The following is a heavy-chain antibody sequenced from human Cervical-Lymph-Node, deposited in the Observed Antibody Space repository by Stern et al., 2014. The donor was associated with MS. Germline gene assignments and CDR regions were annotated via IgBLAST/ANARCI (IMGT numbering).Heavy chain of an antibody. D-gene: IGHD1-14*01. Sequence: QVQLGQSGGGVVQPGRSLRLSCAASGFTFSTSALNWVRQATGKGLEWVAAISYDGTEKYYADSVKGRFNISRDNSKNTVFLQMNGLTHEDTAMYYCQTGGRWGQGTLVTVSS. V-gene: IGHV3-30-3*01. CDR2: ISYDGTEK. J-gene: IGHJ4*02. CDR3: QTGGR. CDR1: GFTFSTSA.